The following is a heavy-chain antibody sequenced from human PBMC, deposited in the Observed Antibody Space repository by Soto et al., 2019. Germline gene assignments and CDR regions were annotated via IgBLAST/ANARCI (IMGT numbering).Heavy chain of an antibody. CDR2: INPSGGST. CDR3: ARERFSMVRGVILHYYYGMDV. J-gene: IGHJ6*02. V-gene: IGHV1-46*01. Sequence: GVSVKVSCKASGYTFTSYYMHWVRQAPGQGLEWMGIINPSGGSTSYAQKFQGRVTMTRDTSTSTVYMELSSLRSEDTAVYYCARERFSMVRGVILHYYYGMDVWGQGTTVTVS. D-gene: IGHD3-10*01. CDR1: GYTFTSYY.